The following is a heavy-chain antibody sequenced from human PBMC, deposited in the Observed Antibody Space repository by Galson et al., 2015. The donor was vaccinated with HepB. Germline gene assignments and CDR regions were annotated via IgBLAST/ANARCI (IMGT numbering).Heavy chain of an antibody. V-gene: IGHV3-30*04. J-gene: IGHJ4*02. CDR2: ISYDGSNK. Sequence: SLRLSCAASGFTFSSYAFHWVRQAPGKGLEWVAVISYDGSNKNYADSVKGRFTISRDESRNTLHLQMNSLRAEDTAVYHCYDGHYSGRWGRGTQVTVSS. CDR1: GFTFSSYA. CDR3: YDGHYSGR. D-gene: IGHD4-17*01.